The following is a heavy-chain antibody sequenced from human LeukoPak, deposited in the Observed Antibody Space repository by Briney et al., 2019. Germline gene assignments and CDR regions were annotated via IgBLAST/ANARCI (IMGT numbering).Heavy chain of an antibody. CDR1: GFTFSSFA. CDR3: ARDNNGDY. V-gene: IGHV3-30*04. J-gene: IGHJ4*02. CDR2: ISYDGRKK. Sequence: GESLRLSCAASGFTFSSFAMSWVRQAPGWGLEWVAVISYDGRKKYYADSVKGRFTISRDNSRNTLYLEMNSLRDGDTAVYYCARDNNGDYWGQGTLVTVSA. D-gene: IGHD1/OR15-1a*01.